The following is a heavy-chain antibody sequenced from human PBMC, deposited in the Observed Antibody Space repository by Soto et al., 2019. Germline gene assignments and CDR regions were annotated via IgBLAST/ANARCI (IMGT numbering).Heavy chain of an antibody. D-gene: IGHD2-2*02. CDR3: ERAGLYCSSTSCYSHYGMDV. CDR1: GGTFSSYA. J-gene: IGHJ6*02. V-gene: IGHV1-69*01. Sequence: QVQLVQSGAEVKKPGSSVKVSCKASGGTFSSYAISWVRQAPGQGLEWMGGIITIFGTANYAQNFQGSVTITADESTSKAYMEMSSLRTEDTGVYYGERAGLYCSSTSCYSHYGMDVWGQGTTVTVSS. CDR2: IITIFGTA.